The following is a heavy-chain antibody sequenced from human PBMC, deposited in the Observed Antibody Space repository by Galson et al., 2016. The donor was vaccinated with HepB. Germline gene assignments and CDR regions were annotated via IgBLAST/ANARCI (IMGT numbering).Heavy chain of an antibody. D-gene: IGHD4-23*01. CDR3: ARLTWRGRDSRGNLFLFDY. V-gene: IGHV2-5*02. CDR1: GFSLNTRGVG. J-gene: IGHJ4*02. Sequence: ALVKPTQTLTLTCSFSGFSLNTRGVGVFWIRQPPGKALEWLGFIYWDDDKYYRPSLKSRLTITKDIRKNQVVLTMTDIDPVDAGTFYCARLTWRGRDSRGNLFLFDYWGQGIRVTVSS. CDR2: IYWDDDK.